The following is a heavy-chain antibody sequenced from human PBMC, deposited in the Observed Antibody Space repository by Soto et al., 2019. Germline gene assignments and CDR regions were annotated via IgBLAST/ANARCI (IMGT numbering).Heavy chain of an antibody. D-gene: IGHD6-19*01. V-gene: IGHV4-39*01. CDR1: GGSISSGCYY. CDR3: ASSGWWYFDY. J-gene: IGHJ4*02. Sequence: PSETLSLTCTVSGGSISSGCYYWSWIRQPPGKGLEWIGYIYYSGSTYYYPSLKSRVTISVDTSKNQFSLKLSSVTAADTAVYYCASSGWWYFDYWGQGTLVTVSS. CDR2: IYYSGST.